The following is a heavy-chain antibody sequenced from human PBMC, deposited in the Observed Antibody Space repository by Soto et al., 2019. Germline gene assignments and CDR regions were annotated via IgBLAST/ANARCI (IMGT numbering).Heavy chain of an antibody. J-gene: IGHJ4*02. V-gene: IGHV3-15*07. CDR2: IRSKTDGETR. D-gene: IGHD4-17*01. Sequence: EVQLVESGGGSVKPGGSLRLSCAASGITVSDAWMNWVRQAPGKGLEWVGRIRSKTDGETRDYAAPVKGRFTISRDDSKNTLYLQMNSLKTEDAAVYYCMPEDGDHGPPFDYWGQGTLVTVSS. CDR3: MPEDGDHGPPFDY. CDR1: GITVSDAW.